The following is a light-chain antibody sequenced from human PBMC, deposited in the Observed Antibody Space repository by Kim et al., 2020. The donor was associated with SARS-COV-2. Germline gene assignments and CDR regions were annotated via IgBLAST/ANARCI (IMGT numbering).Light chain of an antibody. CDR2: CDS. Sequence: APEETARITRGGNSIETKDGHWYEQGQGQAPVMVISCDSNQPSGIAARVSGSNSGNTAALTISRVEVGDEADYYCQVWDRSTDHVIFAGGTQLTVL. CDR3: QVWDRSTDHVI. J-gene: IGLJ2*01. CDR1: SIETKD. V-gene: IGLV3-21*01.